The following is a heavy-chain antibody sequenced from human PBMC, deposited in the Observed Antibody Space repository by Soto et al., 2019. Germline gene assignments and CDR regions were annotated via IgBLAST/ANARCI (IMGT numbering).Heavy chain of an antibody. D-gene: IGHD3-16*01. J-gene: IGHJ4*02. CDR2: INSDGRST. V-gene: IGHV3-74*01. Sequence: EVQLVESGGGLVQPGGSLRLSCAASGFTFGNYWMHWVRQAPGKGLVWVARINSDGRSTSYADSVKGRFTISRDNAKNTLYLQMNSLRAEDTAMYYCTKVISTVGGDFDSWGQGTLVTVSS. CDR1: GFTFGNYW. CDR3: TKVISTVGGDFDS.